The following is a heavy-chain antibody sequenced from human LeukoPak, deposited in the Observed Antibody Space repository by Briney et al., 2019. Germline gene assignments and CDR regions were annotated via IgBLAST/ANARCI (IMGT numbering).Heavy chain of an antibody. CDR2: ITPNSGGT. CDR3: AAGSDTYSLDY. CDR1: GYTFTGQY. V-gene: IGHV1-2*02. Sequence: ASVMVTCKDSGYTFTGQYLHWVRQAPGQGLEWMGWITPNSGGTNYAQKFQGRVTMTRDTSISTAYMELSRLRSDDTAIYYCAAGSDTYSLDYWGQGTLVTVSS. D-gene: IGHD3-10*01. J-gene: IGHJ4*02.